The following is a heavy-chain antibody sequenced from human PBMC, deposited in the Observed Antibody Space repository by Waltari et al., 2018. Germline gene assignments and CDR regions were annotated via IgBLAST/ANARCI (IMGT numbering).Heavy chain of an antibody. CDR1: GGSISSSSYY. J-gene: IGHJ4*02. V-gene: IGHV4-39*07. CDR2: IYYSGST. Sequence: QLQLQESGPGLVKPSETLSLTCTVSGGSISSSSYYWGWIRQPSGKGLEWIGSIYYSGSTYYNPSLKSRVTISVDTSKNQFSLKLSSVTAADTAVYYCARLGAAAGREDYWGQGTLVTVSS. D-gene: IGHD6-13*01. CDR3: ARLGAAAGREDY.